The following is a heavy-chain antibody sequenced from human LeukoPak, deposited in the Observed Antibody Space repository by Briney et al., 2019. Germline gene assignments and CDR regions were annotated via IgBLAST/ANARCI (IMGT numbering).Heavy chain of an antibody. V-gene: IGHV3-48*03. J-gene: IGHJ4*02. D-gene: IGHD6-19*01. CDR2: ISSSGSTI. CDR1: GFTFSSYE. CDR3: ARANSSGWYVESFDY. Sequence: PGGSLRLSCAASGFTFSSYEMNWVRQAPGKALDWVAYISSSGSTIYYADSVTGRFTVSRDNAKNSLYLQMNSLRAEDTAVYYCARANSSGWYVESFDYWGQGTLVTVSS.